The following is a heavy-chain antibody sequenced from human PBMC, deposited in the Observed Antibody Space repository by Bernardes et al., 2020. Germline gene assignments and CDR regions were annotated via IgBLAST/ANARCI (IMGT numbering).Heavy chain of an antibody. CDR2: ISGSGRST. Sequence: GGSLRLSCVASGFTFSSYAMSWVRQAPGKGLQWVSAISGSGRSTYYADSVKGRFTISRDNSKNTLYLQMNSLRAEDTAVYYCAKGALIDDILTALRHWGQGTLVTVSS. J-gene: IGHJ4*02. V-gene: IGHV3-23*01. D-gene: IGHD3-9*01. CDR1: GFTFSSYA. CDR3: AKGALIDDILTALRH.